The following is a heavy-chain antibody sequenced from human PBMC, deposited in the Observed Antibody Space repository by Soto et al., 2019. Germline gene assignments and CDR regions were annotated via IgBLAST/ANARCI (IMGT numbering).Heavy chain of an antibody. V-gene: IGHV1-69*12. CDR2: IIPMFGTA. CDR1: GGTFSTYA. J-gene: IGHJ4*02. Sequence: QVQLVQSGAEVKKPESSVKVSCKAPGGTFSTYAISWVRQAPGQGLEWMGGIIPMFGTANYAQRFQDRVTITADESTNTVYMERSSLRSEYTAVYFCASGIQLWLRRINNGYSGWGQGTLVNVSS. D-gene: IGHD5-18*01. CDR3: ASGIQLWLRRINNGYSG.